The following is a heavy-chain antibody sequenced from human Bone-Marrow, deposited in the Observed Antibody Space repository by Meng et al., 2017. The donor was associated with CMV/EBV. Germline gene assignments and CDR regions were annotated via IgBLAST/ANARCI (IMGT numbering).Heavy chain of an antibody. CDR3: ARDGRGKPLITIFGVAPDWFDP. Sequence: SETLSLTCAVYGGSFSGYYWSWIRQPPGKGLEWIGEINHSGSTNYNPSLKSRVTISVDTSKNQFSLKLSSVTAADTAVYYCARDGRGKPLITIFGVAPDWFDPWGQGTLVTVSS. D-gene: IGHD3-3*01. J-gene: IGHJ5*02. V-gene: IGHV4-34*01. CDR2: INHSGST. CDR1: GGSFSGYY.